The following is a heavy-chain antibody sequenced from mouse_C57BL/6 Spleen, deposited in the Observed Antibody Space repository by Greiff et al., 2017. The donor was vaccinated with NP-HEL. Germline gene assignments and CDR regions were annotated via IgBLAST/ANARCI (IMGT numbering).Heavy chain of an antibody. Sequence: QVQLQQSGAELVRPGASVKLSCKASGYTFTDYYINWVKQRPGQGLEWIARIYPGSGNTYYNEKFKGKATLTAEKSSSTAYMQLSSLTSEDSAVYFCARSEGYDYYYAMDYWGQGTSVTVSS. CDR3: ARSEGYDYYYAMDY. D-gene: IGHD2-2*01. V-gene: IGHV1-76*01. CDR1: GYTFTDYY. J-gene: IGHJ4*01. CDR2: IYPGSGNT.